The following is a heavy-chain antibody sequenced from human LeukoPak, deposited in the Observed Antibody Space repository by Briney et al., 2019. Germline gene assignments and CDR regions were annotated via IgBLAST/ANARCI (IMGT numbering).Heavy chain of an antibody. V-gene: IGHV3-30*02. D-gene: IGHD3-22*01. J-gene: IGHJ6*03. CDR2: IRYDGSNK. Sequence: PGGSLRLSCAASGFTFSSYGMHWVRQAPGKGLEWVAFIRYDGSNKYYADSVKGRFTISRDNSKNTLYLQMNSLRAEDTAVYYCAKALSGSEYYYYYMDVWGKGTTVTVSS. CDR3: AKALSGSEYYYYYMDV. CDR1: GFTFSSYG.